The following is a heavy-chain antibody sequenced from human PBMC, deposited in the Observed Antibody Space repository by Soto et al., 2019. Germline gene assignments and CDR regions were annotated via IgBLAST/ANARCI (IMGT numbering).Heavy chain of an antibody. Sequence: QVQLVQSGAEVKKSGASVKVSCKPSGYSFSDYFIQWVRQAPGQGLEWVAWINPKTAATKYAKKFQGRVSLTWDTTSTTAYMELARLRPDETAVYYCARIKWGLNYYNGMDVWGQGPTVIVSS. J-gene: IGHJ6*02. CDR1: GYSFSDYF. CDR3: ARIKWGLNYYNGMDV. CDR2: INPKTAAT. D-gene: IGHD1-26*01. V-gene: IGHV1-2*02.